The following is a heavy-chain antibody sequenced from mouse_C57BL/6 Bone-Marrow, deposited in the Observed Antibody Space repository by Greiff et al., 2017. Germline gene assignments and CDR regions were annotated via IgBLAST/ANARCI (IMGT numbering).Heavy chain of an antibody. J-gene: IGHJ4*01. Sequence: VQLQQPGAELVKPGASVKLSCKASGYTFTSSWMHWVKQRPGQGLEWIGMIHPNSGSTNYNEKFKSKATLTVDKSSSTAYMQLSSLTSEDSAVYYCARDRDYLHAMDYWGQGTSVTVSS. CDR3: ARDRDYLHAMDY. CDR1: GYTFTSSW. D-gene: IGHD2-4*01. V-gene: IGHV1-64*01. CDR2: IHPNSGST.